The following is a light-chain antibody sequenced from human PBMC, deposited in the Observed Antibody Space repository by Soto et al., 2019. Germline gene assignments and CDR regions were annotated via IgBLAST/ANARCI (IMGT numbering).Light chain of an antibody. V-gene: IGLV1-47*01. CDR3: ASWDDSLSGYF. CDR2: RNN. CDR1: SSSIGTNY. Sequence: QLVLTQPPSASGTPGQRVSISCSGSSSSIGTNYVFWFQQLPGMAPKLLIYRNNQRPSGVPDRFSGSKSGTSASLAISGLRSEDEADYFCASWDDSLSGYFFGSGTKLTVL. J-gene: IGLJ1*01.